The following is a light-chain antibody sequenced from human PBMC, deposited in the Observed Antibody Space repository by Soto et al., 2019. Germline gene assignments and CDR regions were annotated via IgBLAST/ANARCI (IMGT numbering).Light chain of an antibody. J-gene: IGLJ1*01. V-gene: IGLV2-23*02. CDR3: CSDTGTGVYV. Sequence: QSALTQPASVSGSPGQSITISCTGTSSDVGRYNFVSWYQQHPGKAPNLMIYEVNKRPSGVSNRFYGSKSGNTASLTISGLQAEDEADYYCCSDTGTGVYVFGTGTQLTVL. CDR1: SSDVGRYNF. CDR2: EVN.